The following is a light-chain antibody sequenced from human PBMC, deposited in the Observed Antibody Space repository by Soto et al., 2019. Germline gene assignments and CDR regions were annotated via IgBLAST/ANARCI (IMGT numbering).Light chain of an antibody. CDR2: GAT. Sequence: EIVLTQSPGTLSLSPGETATLSCRASQSISTYLNWYQQKPGQAPRLLIYGATTRATGIPDRFSGSGSATDFTLTISRLEPEDFAVYYCQHHGGSPLFTFGPGTKVDIK. CDR1: QSISTY. V-gene: IGKV3-20*01. CDR3: QHHGGSPLFT. J-gene: IGKJ3*01.